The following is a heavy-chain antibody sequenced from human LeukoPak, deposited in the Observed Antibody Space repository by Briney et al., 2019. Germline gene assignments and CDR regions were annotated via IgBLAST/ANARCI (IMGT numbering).Heavy chain of an antibody. V-gene: IGHV3-74*01. CDR3: VRDGGGTTPYDC. CDR1: GFTLSDYW. Sequence: GGSLRLSCAASGFTLSDYWMNWVRQAPGKGPVWVSHISPDGRNIAYADSVEGRFTISRDRAKNTLYLQMNSLRVGDTAVYYCVRDGGGTTPYDCWGQGTLVTVSS. D-gene: IGHD1-7*01. J-gene: IGHJ4*02. CDR2: ISPDGRNI.